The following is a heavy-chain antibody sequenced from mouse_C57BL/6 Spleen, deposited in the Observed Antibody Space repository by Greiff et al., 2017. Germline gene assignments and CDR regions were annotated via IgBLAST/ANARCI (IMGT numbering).Heavy chain of an antibody. D-gene: IGHD2-3*01. V-gene: IGHV1-74*01. CDR3: AIGGDGYPFDY. J-gene: IGHJ2*01. Sequence: QVQLQRPGAELVKPGASVKVSCKASGYTFTSYWMPWVKQRPGQGLEWIGRIHPSDSDTNYNQKFKGKATLTVDTSSSTAYMQLSSLTSEDAAVYYWAIGGDGYPFDYWGQGTTLTVSS. CDR1: GYTFTSYW. CDR2: IHPSDSDT.